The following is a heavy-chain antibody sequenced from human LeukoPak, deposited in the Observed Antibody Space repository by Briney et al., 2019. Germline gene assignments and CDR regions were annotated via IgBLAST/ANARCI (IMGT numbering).Heavy chain of an antibody. V-gene: IGHV4-30-2*01. CDR3: ARFGGAVAGGYFDY. CDR1: GGSISSGGYS. D-gene: IGHD6-19*01. J-gene: IGHJ4*02. Sequence: PSETLSLTCAVSGGSISSGGYSWSWIRQPPGKGLERIGYIYHSGSTYYNPSLKSRVTISVDRSKNQFSLKLSSVTAADTAVYYCARFGGAVAGGYFDYWGQGTLVTVSS. CDR2: IYHSGST.